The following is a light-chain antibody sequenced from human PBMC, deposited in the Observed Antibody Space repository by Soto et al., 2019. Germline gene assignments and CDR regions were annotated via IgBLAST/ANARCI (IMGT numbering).Light chain of an antibody. J-gene: IGKJ1*01. CDR2: GAS. CDR3: QLSNNWPRT. CDR1: QSVSSN. Sequence: EIVMTQSPATLSVSPGERATLSCRASQSVSSNLAWYQQKPGQAPRLLIYGASTRATGIPARFSGSGSGTEFTLTISSLQSEDFAVYSCQLSNNWPRTFSQGTKVEIK. V-gene: IGKV3-15*01.